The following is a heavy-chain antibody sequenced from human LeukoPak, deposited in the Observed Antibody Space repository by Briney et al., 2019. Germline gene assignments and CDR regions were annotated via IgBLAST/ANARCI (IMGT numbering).Heavy chain of an antibody. CDR3: ARASIAVAGTSWFDP. V-gene: IGHV3-30-3*01. D-gene: IGHD6-19*01. CDR2: ISYDGSNK. Sequence: GGSLRLSCAASGFTFSSYAMHWVRQAPGKGLEWVAVISYDGSNKYYADSVKGRFIISRDNSKNTLYLQMNSLRAEDTAVYYCARASIAVAGTSWFDPWGQGTLVTVSS. CDR1: GFTFSSYA. J-gene: IGHJ5*02.